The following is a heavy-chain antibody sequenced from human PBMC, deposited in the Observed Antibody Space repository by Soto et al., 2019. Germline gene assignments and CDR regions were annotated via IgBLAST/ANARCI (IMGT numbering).Heavy chain of an antibody. J-gene: IGHJ3*02. V-gene: IGHV4-4*07. CDR3: ARDPLSYDILTGFTTLRDAADAFDI. D-gene: IGHD3-9*01. CDR1: GGSISSYY. Sequence: PSETLSLTWTVSGGSISSYYWSWIRQPAGKGLEWIGRIYTSGSTNYNPSLKSRATMSVDTSKNQFSLKLSSVTAADTAVYYGARDPLSYDILTGFTTLRDAADAFDIWVQATMVTVSS. CDR2: IYTSGST.